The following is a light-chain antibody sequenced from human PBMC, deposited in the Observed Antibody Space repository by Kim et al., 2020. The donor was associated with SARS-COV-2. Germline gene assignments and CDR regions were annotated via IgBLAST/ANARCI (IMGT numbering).Light chain of an antibody. CDR2: GAS. V-gene: IGKV3-20*01. CDR3: QQYGSTPKIT. J-gene: IGKJ5*01. CDR1: QRLSMNH. Sequence: PGEGATLSCRASQRLSMNHLAWYQQKPGQATRLLIYGASSRAAGIPDRFRGSGSGTDFTLTITRLEPEDFALYYCQQYGSTPKITFGQGTRLEIK.